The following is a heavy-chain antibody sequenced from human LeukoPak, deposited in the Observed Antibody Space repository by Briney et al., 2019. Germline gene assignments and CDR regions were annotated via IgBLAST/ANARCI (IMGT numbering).Heavy chain of an antibody. CDR1: GFTFSSYG. CDR3: AKVGIAAAGPYNWFDP. Sequence: GGSLRLSCAASGFTFSSYGLHWVRQAPGKGLEWVAVIRYDGSNKYYADSVKGRFTISRDNSKNTLYLQMNSLRAEDTAVYYCAKVGIAAAGPYNWFDPWGQGTLVTVSS. D-gene: IGHD6-13*01. J-gene: IGHJ5*02. CDR2: IRYDGSNK. V-gene: IGHV3-30*02.